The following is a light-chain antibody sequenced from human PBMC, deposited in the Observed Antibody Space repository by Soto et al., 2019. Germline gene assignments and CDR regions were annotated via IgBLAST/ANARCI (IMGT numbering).Light chain of an antibody. CDR2: EAS. J-gene: IGKJ1*01. CDR3: QQYGSSPQT. Sequence: ETVLTQSPATLSLSPGEIGTLSCRASQNVNRYLAWYQQKPGQAPRLLMYEASKRATGIPARFSGSGSGTDFTLTISRLEPEDFAVYYCQQYGSSPQTFGQGTKVDI. CDR1: QNVNRY. V-gene: IGKV3-20*01.